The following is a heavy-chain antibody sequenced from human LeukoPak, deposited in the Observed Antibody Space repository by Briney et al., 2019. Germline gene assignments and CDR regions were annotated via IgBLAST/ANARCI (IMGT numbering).Heavy chain of an antibody. CDR2: ISGSGGST. J-gene: IGHJ4*02. V-gene: IGHV3-23*01. CDR1: GFTFSSYA. CDR3: AKVARYCSSTSCYYFDY. D-gene: IGHD2-2*01. Sequence: GGSLRLSCAASGFTFSSYAMSWVRQAPGKGLEWVSAISGSGGSTYYADSVKGRFTISRDNSKNTLYLKMNSLRAEDTAVYYCAKVARYCSSTSCYYFDYWGQGTLVTVSS.